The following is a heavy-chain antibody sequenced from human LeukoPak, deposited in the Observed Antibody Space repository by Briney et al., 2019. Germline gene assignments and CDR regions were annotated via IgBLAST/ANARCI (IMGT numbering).Heavy chain of an antibody. CDR1: GYTFTSYA. J-gene: IGHJ3*02. CDR2: INAGNGNT. V-gene: IGHV1-3*03. Sequence: ASVKVSCKASGYTFTSYAIHWVRQAPGQRLEWMGWINAGNGNTKYSQEFQGRVTITRDTSASTAYMELSSLRSEDMAVYYCARGDYDYVWGSYRDAFDIWGQGTMVTVSS. CDR3: ARGDYDYVWGSYRDAFDI. D-gene: IGHD3-16*02.